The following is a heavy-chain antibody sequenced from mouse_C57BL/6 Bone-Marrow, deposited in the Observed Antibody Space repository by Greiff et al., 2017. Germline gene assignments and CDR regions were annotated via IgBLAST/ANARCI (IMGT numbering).Heavy chain of an antibody. J-gene: IGHJ4*01. CDR2: ISSGGSYT. V-gene: IGHV5-6*02. D-gene: IGHD2-2*01. CDR1: GFTFSSYG. CDR3: ARHDDLLWLRWAMDY. Sequence: EVKLVESGGDLVKPGGSLKLSCAASGFTFSSYGMSWVRQTPDKRLEWVATISSGGSYTYYPDSVKGRFTISRDNAKNTLYLQMSSLKSEDTAMYYCARHDDLLWLRWAMDYWGQGTSVTVSS.